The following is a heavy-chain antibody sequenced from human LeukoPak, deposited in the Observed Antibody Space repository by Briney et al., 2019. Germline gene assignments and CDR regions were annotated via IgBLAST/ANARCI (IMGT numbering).Heavy chain of an antibody. CDR1: GGSISSYY. V-gene: IGHV4-4*07. CDR2: IYTSGST. D-gene: IGHD6-13*01. Sequence: SQTLSLTCTVSGGSISSYYWSWIRQPAGKGLEWIGRIYTSGSTNYNPSLKSRVTISVDTSKNQFSLKLSSVTAADTAVYYCARATPGIAAAGTEAFDIWGQGTMVTVSS. J-gene: IGHJ3*02. CDR3: ARATPGIAAAGTEAFDI.